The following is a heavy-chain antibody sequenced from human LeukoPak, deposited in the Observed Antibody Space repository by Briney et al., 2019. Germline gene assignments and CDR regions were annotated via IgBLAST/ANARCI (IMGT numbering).Heavy chain of an antibody. CDR1: GFTFSTFG. J-gene: IGHJ4*02. V-gene: IGHV3-30*18. CDR3: AKKFPGTVAAGPDH. D-gene: IGHD6-13*01. CDR2: ISYDGSNK. Sequence: PGGSLRLSCAASGFTFSTFGMHWVRQAPGMGLEWLAVISYDGSNKYYGDSVKGRFTISRDNSKNTLYLQMNSLRAEDTAVYYCAKKFPGTVAAGPDHWGQGTLVTVSS.